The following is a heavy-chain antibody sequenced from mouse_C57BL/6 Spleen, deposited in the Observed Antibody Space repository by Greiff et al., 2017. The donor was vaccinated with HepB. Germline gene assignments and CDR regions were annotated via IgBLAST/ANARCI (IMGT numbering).Heavy chain of an antibody. CDR1: GYSITSGYS. CDR3: ARTYYYGSTDFDY. Sequence: VQLKESGPGLVKPSQSLSLTCSVTGYSITSGYSWTWIRQFPGNKLEWMGYISYDGSNNYNPSLKNRISITRDTSKNQFFLKLNSVTTEDTATYYCARTYYYGSTDFDYWGQGTTLTVSS. J-gene: IGHJ2*01. D-gene: IGHD1-1*01. V-gene: IGHV3-6*01. CDR2: ISYDGSN.